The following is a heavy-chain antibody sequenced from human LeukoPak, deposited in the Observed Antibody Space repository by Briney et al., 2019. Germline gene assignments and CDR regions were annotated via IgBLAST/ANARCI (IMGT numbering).Heavy chain of an antibody. CDR3: AKGGMSMLVPPPLDHFDY. D-gene: IGHD2-8*01. CDR1: GFTFSSYG. Sequence: GGSLRLSCAASGFTFSSYGMHWVRQAPGRGLEWVAFIRYDGSNKYYTDSVKGRFTISRDNSKNTLYLQMISLRAEDTAVYYCAKGGMSMLVPPPLDHFDYWGQGTLVTVSS. V-gene: IGHV3-30*02. J-gene: IGHJ4*02. CDR2: IRYDGSNK.